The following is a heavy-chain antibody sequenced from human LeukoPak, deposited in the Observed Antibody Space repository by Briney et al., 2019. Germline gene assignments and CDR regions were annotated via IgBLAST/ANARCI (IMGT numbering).Heavy chain of an antibody. CDR1: GFTFSDYY. Sequence: GGSLRLSCAASGFTFSDYYMSWIRQAPGKGLEWVSYISSSGSTIYYADSVKGRFTISRDNAKNSLYLQMNSLRAEDTAVYYCARSSVAAAVAFDPWGQGTLVTVSS. CDR2: ISSSGSTI. J-gene: IGHJ5*02. V-gene: IGHV3-11*01. D-gene: IGHD6-13*01. CDR3: ARSSVAAAVAFDP.